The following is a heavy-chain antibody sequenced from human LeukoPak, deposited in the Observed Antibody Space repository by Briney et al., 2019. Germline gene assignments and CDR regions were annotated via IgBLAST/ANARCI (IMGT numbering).Heavy chain of an antibody. CDR1: GFDFSRYW. J-gene: IGHJ3*02. D-gene: IGHD3-22*01. CDR3: ARDHHRRHYDSQARDTFDI. CDR2: IKGDGSNT. V-gene: IGHV3-74*01. Sequence: GGSLRLSCAASGFDFSRYWMQWVRQAPGKGPLWVAHIKGDGSNTAYADSVKGRFTISRDNAKNSLYLQMNSLRAEDTAVYYCARDHHRRHYDSQARDTFDIWGQGTMVTVSS.